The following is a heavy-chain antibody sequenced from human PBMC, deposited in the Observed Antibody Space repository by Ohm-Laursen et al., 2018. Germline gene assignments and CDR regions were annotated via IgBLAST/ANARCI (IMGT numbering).Heavy chain of an antibody. D-gene: IGHD1-26*01. CDR3: AGAPNLYYFDY. CDR1: GDSISGRY. Sequence: TLSLTCTVSGDSISGRYWSWIRQPPGKGLEWIGNIDDNGNTNYNPSLQSRVTISINTSKNHFSLQLRFVTAADTAVYHCAGAPNLYYFDYWGQGTLVTVSS. V-gene: IGHV4-59*08. J-gene: IGHJ4*02. CDR2: IDDNGNT.